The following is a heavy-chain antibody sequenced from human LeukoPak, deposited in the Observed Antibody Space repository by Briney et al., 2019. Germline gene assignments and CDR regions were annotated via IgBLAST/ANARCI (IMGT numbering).Heavy chain of an antibody. V-gene: IGHV4-34*01. Sequence: PSETLSLTCAVYGGSFSGHYWSWIRQPPGKGLEWIGEINHSGSTNYNPSLKSRVTISVDTSKNQFSLKLSSVTAADTAVYYCARGLNGIQLWFRFDYWGQGTLVTVSS. CDR1: GGSFSGHY. D-gene: IGHD5-18*01. CDR2: INHSGST. CDR3: ARGLNGIQLWFRFDY. J-gene: IGHJ4*02.